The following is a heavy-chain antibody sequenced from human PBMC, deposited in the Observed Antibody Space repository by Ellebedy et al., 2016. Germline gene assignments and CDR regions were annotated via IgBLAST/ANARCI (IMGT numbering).Heavy chain of an antibody. V-gene: IGHV3-33*01. CDR2: IWYDGSNK. J-gene: IGHJ4*02. CDR1: GFTFSSYG. Sequence: GESLKISXAASGFTFSSYGIHWVRQAPGKGLEWVAVIWYDGSNKYYADSVKGRFTISRDNSKNTLYLQMNSLRAEDTAVYFCARDYDGGNSMDYWGQGTLVTVSS. CDR3: ARDYDGGNSMDY. D-gene: IGHD4-23*01.